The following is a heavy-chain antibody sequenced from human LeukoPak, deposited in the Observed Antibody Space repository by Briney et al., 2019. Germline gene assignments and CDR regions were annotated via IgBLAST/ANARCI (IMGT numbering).Heavy chain of an antibody. J-gene: IGHJ6*04. CDR3: AMTTTVTTSYYYGMDV. CDR1: GGSISSGGYS. D-gene: IGHD4-17*01. Sequence: PSQTLSLTCAVSGGSISSGGYSWSWIRQPPGKGLEWIGYIHHSGSTYYNPSLKSRVTISVDRSKNQFSLKLSSVTAADTAVYYCAMTTTVTTSYYYGMDVWGKGTTVTVSS. V-gene: IGHV4-30-2*01. CDR2: IHHSGST.